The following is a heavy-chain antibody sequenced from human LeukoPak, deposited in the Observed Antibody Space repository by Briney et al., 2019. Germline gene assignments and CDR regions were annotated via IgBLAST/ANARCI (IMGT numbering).Heavy chain of an antibody. Sequence: GGSLRLSCTASGFTFSDYYMSWIRQAPGKGLEWVAYITSSGSTMYYADSVKGRFTISRDNAKNSLYLQMNSLRAEDTAFYYCARRTFYYDSGGYRYYFDYWGQGTLVTVSS. D-gene: IGHD3-22*01. CDR2: ITSSGSTM. CDR1: GFTFSDYY. V-gene: IGHV3-11*01. CDR3: ARRTFYYDSGGYRYYFDY. J-gene: IGHJ4*02.